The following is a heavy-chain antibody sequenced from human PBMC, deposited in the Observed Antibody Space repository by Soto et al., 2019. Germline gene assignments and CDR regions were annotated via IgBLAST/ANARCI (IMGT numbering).Heavy chain of an antibody. CDR2: IKSKRYGETS. Sequence: PGGSLRLSCRGSGFTFSNAWMSWVRQAPGKGLEWVGRIKSKRYGETSEYAAPVKGRFTISRDDSQNTWFLQMNGLKSEDTAVYYCAGDNVPGAMGNFWDCWGPGTLVTFSS. CDR1: GFTFSNAW. D-gene: IGHD2-2*01. J-gene: IGHJ4*02. CDR3: AGDNVPGAMGNFWDC. V-gene: IGHV3-15*01.